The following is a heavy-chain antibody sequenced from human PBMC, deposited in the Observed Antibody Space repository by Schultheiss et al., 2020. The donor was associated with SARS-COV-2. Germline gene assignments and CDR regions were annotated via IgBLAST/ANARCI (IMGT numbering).Heavy chain of an antibody. CDR2: IYYSGST. CDR3: AREPGSTSYAFDI. V-gene: IGHV4-34*09. D-gene: IGHD2-2*01. J-gene: IGHJ3*02. CDR1: GGSFSGDY. Sequence: SQTLSLTCAVYGGSFSGDYWSWIRQPPGKGLEWIGYIYYSGSTYYNPSLKSRVTISVDTSKNQFSLKLSSVTAADTAVYYCAREPGSTSYAFDIWGQGTMVTVSS.